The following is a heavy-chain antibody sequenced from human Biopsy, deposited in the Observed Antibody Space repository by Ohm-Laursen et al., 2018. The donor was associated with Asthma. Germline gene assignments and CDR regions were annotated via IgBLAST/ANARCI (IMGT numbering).Heavy chain of an antibody. Sequence: SLRLSCAASGFTFSSYGMHWVRQAPGKGLEWVAVIWYDGGDKYYADSVKGRFIISRDNSKNTLYLQMNSLRAEDTAVYYCARDIVATMIGYYYYGMDVWGQGTTVTVSS. D-gene: IGHD5-12*01. V-gene: IGHV3-33*01. CDR2: IWYDGGDK. J-gene: IGHJ6*02. CDR1: GFTFSSYG. CDR3: ARDIVATMIGYYYYGMDV.